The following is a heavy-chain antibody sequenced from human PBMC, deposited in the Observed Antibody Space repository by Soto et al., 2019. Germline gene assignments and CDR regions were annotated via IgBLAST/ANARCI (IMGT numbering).Heavy chain of an antibody. V-gene: IGHV3-7*01. D-gene: IGHD2-15*01. CDR1: GFTFSNYW. CDR3: ATHGCSGGSCHFDY. CDR2: IKQDGSEK. Sequence: GGSLRLSCAASGFTFSNYWMTWVRQAPGKGLEWVANIKQDGSEKYYVDSVKGRFTISRDNAKSSLYLQLNGLRAEDTAVYYCATHGCSGGSCHFDYWGQGNLVTVSS. J-gene: IGHJ4*02.